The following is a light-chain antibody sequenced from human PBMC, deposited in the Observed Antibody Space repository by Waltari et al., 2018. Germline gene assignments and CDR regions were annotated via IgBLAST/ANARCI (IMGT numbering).Light chain of an antibody. CDR2: GVT. Sequence: QSALTQPPSASGSPGQSVTISCAGTNSDVGTYNYVSWYQHHPGKAPKLLIYGVTERLPGVPARFSRSKSGTTASLPVSVLQADDEADYYCTSYGGVNVLGVLFGGGTKLTVL. J-gene: IGLJ2*01. CDR3: TSYGGVNVLGVL. V-gene: IGLV2-8*01. CDR1: NSDVGTYNY.